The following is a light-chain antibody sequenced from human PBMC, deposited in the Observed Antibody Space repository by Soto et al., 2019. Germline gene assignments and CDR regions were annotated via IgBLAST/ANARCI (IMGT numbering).Light chain of an antibody. CDR2: HVS. V-gene: IGLV2-14*01. CDR1: SSDVGGYNY. CDR3: NSYTSSSTYV. Sequence: QSVLTQPASVSGSPGQSITISCTGTSSDVGGYNYVSWYQQHPGTAPKLMIYHVSNRPSGVSNRFSGSKSDNTAYLTISVLQSEDEADYYGNSYTSSSTYVFGTGTKVTVL. J-gene: IGLJ1*01.